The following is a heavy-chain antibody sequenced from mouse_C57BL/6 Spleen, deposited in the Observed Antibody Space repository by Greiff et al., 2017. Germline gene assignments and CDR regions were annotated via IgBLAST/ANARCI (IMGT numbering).Heavy chain of an antibody. Sequence: QVQLQQPGAELVKPGASVKLSCKASGYTFTSYWMHWVKQRPGQGLEWIGMIHPNSGSTNYNEKFKSKATLTVDKSSSTAYMQLGSLTSEDSAVYYYARWTSDWYFDVWGKGTTVTVSS. J-gene: IGHJ1*03. CDR1: GYTFTSYW. CDR3: ARWTSDWYFDV. V-gene: IGHV1-64*01. CDR2: IHPNSGST.